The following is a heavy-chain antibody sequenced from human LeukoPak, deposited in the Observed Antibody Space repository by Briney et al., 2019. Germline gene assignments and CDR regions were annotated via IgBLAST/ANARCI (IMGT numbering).Heavy chain of an antibody. D-gene: IGHD2-2*01. J-gene: IGHJ4*02. V-gene: IGHV3-21*01. CDR1: GFTFSSYS. Sequence: GGSLRLSCAASGFTFSSYSMNWVRQAPGKGLEWVSSISSSSSYIYYADSVKGQFTISRDNAKNSLYLQMNSLRAEDTAVYYCARDSEVVVPVFFDYWGQGTLVTVSS. CDR2: ISSSSSYI. CDR3: ARDSEVVVPVFFDY.